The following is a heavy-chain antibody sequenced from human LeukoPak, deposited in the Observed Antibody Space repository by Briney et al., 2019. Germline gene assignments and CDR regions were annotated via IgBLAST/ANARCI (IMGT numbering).Heavy chain of an antibody. J-gene: IGHJ4*02. D-gene: IGHD3-10*01. V-gene: IGHV3-23*01. CDR1: GFTFSSYA. Sequence: GGSLRLSCAASGFTFSSYAMSWVRQAPGKGLEWVSSISGSGGSTFYADSVKGRFTISRDNSQNTLYPQMNSLRVEDTAVYFCAKMAYASGSYGGEDYWGQGTLVTVSS. CDR2: ISGSGGST. CDR3: AKMAYASGSYGGEDY.